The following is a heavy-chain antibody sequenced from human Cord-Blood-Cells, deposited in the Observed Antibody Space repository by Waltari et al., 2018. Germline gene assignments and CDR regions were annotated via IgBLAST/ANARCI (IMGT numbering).Heavy chain of an antibody. CDR3: ARDYDFWSGYYFFAFDI. J-gene: IGHJ3*02. V-gene: IGHV3-21*01. D-gene: IGHD3-3*01. Sequence: EVQLVESGGGLVKPGGSLRLSCAASGFTFSSYSMNWVRQAPGKGLEWASSINRSSYIYYADSVKGRFTISRDNAKNSLYLQMNSLRAEDTAVYYCARDYDFWSGYYFFAFDIWGQGTMVTVSS. CDR2: INRSSYI. CDR1: GFTFSSYS.